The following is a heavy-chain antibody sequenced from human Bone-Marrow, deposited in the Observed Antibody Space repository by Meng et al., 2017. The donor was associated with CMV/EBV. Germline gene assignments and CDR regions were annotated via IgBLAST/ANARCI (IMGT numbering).Heavy chain of an antibody. Sequence: ESLKISCAVYGGSFSDYYWNWIRQPPGKGLEWIGEINHSGSANYNPSLRGRVTMSVDTSKNQFSLKLSSVTAADTAVYYCARGGHFGVVPFDYWGQGTLVTVSS. J-gene: IGHJ4*02. CDR3: ARGGHFGVVPFDY. D-gene: IGHD3-3*01. V-gene: IGHV4-34*01. CDR2: INHSGSA. CDR1: GGSFSDYY.